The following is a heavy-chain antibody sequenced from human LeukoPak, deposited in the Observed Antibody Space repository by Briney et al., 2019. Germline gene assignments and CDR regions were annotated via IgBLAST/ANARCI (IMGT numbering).Heavy chain of an antibody. CDR3: ASSGSYYRPYYYMDV. Sequence: SVKVSCKASGGTFSSYAISWVRQAPGQGLEWMGGIIPILGTANYAQKLQGRVTITADKSTSTAYMELSSLRSEDTAVYYCASSGSYYRPYYYMDVWGKGTTVTISS. V-gene: IGHV1-69*06. CDR1: GGTFSSYA. J-gene: IGHJ6*03. CDR2: IIPILGTA. D-gene: IGHD3-10*01.